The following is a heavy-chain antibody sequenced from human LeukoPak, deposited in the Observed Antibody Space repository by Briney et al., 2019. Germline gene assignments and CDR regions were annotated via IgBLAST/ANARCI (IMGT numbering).Heavy chain of an antibody. V-gene: IGHV1-46*01. J-gene: IGHJ4*02. Sequence: GASVKVSCKASGYTFTSYYMHWVRQAPGQGLEWMGIINPSGGSTSYAQKFQGRVTMTRDTSTSTVYMELSSLRSEDTAVYYCARDVGMITFGGVIVQGPHFDYWGQGTLVTVSS. CDR3: ARDVGMITFGGVIVQGPHFDY. CDR2: INPSGGST. CDR1: GYTFTSYY. D-gene: IGHD3-16*02.